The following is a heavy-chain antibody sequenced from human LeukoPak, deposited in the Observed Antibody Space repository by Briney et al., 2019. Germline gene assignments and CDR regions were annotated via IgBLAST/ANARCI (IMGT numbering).Heavy chain of an antibody. CDR1: GFTFSNYW. Sequence: GGSLRLSCAASGFTFSNYWMHWVRQAPGKGLVWVSRINSDGSSTSYADSVKGRFTISRDNAKNSLYLQMNSLRAEDTAVYYCARTYYDILTGYDAFDIWGQGTMVTVSS. V-gene: IGHV3-74*01. CDR2: INSDGSST. D-gene: IGHD3-9*01. CDR3: ARTYYDILTGYDAFDI. J-gene: IGHJ3*02.